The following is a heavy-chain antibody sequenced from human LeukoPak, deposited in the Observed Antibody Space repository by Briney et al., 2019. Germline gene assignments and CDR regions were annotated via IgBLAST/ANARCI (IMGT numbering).Heavy chain of an antibody. J-gene: IGHJ4*02. CDR1: GASISTSY. CDR2: IYNSGIT. CDR3: AKEGAAPGPDFDY. Sequence: SETLSLTCTVSGASISTSYLSWIRQPAGRGLEWIGRIYNSGITNYNPSLKSRVTMSVDTSKSQFSLKLSSVTAADTAVYYRAKEGAAPGPDFDYWGQGILVTVSS. D-gene: IGHD6-13*01. V-gene: IGHV4-4*07.